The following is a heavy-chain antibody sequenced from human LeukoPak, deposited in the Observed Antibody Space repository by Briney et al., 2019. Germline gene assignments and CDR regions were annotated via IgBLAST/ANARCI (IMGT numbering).Heavy chain of an antibody. CDR2: INSDGSST. Sequence: GGSPRLSCAASGFTFSSYWMHWVRQAPGKGLVWVSRINSDGSSTSYADSVKGRFTISRDNAKNSLYLQMNSLRAEDTAVYYCASECSSTSCYTDEYFQHWGQGTLVTVSS. D-gene: IGHD2-2*02. CDR3: ASECSSTSCYTDEYFQH. CDR1: GFTFSSYW. V-gene: IGHV3-74*01. J-gene: IGHJ1*01.